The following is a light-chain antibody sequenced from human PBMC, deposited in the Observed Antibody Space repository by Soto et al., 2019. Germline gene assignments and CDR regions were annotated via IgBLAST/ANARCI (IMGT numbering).Light chain of an antibody. J-gene: IGKJ4*01. CDR1: QSVVTY. CDR3: QQYVSIPLT. Sequence: EIVLTQSPGTLSLSPGERATLSCRASQSVVTYLAWYRQKPGQAPRLLIYGASSRATGIPDRFSCSGSGTDVTLTISRLEPEDSAVYYCQQYVSIPLTFGGGTKVDI. V-gene: IGKV3-20*01. CDR2: GAS.